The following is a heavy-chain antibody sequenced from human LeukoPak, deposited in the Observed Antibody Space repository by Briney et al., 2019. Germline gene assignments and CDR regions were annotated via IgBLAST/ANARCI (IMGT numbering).Heavy chain of an antibody. V-gene: IGHV3-23*01. J-gene: IGHJ4*02. CDR1: GFTFSSYA. D-gene: IGHD2-15*01. CDR2: ISGSGGST. Sequence: GGSLRLSCAASGFTFSSYAMHWVRQAPGKGLEWVSAISGSGGSTDYADSVKGRFTISRDNAKNSLSLQMNSLRAEDTAVYYCARGGYCSGGTCYTGDYWGQGTLVTVSS. CDR3: ARGGYCSGGTCYTGDY.